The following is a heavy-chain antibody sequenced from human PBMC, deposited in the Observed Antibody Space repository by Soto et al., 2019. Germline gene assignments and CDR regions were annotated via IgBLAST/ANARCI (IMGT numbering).Heavy chain of an antibody. CDR1: GYTFTGYN. CDR3: ARVFASGSYVY. D-gene: IGHD3-10*01. J-gene: IGHJ4*02. V-gene: IGHV1-2*02. Sequence: QVQLVQSGAEVKKPGASVKVSCKASGYTFTGYNLHWVRQAPGQGLEWMGWITPNTGDTNFAQKFRGRIIMTRDTLNSTAYMELSRLRSDDTAFYYCARVFASGSYVYWGQGTLVTVSS. CDR2: ITPNTGDT.